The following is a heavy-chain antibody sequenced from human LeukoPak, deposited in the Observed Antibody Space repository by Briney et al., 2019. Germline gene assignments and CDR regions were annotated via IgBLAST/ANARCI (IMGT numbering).Heavy chain of an antibody. D-gene: IGHD3-10*01. J-gene: IGHJ3*02. CDR3: ARCYRSGHTNSHDAFDI. V-gene: IGHV5-51*01. CDR2: IYPGDSDT. Sequence: GESLKISCKGSGYSFTSYWIGWVRQMPGKGLEWMGIIYPGDSDTRYSPSFQGQVTISADKSISTAYLQWSSLKASDTAMYYCARCYRSGHTNSHDAFDIWGQGTMVTVSS. CDR1: GYSFTSYW.